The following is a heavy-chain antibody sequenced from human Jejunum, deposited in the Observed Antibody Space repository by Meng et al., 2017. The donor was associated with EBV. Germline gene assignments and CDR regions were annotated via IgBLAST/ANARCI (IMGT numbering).Heavy chain of an antibody. V-gene: IGHV4-39*07. CDR2: IYDSGTT. J-gene: IGHJ5*02. CDR1: GGSSRSSGYY. CDR3: ARAGYCSSTTCPRWFDP. Sequence: HLPRKRFAPGPVKPSEPLSPTCTVSGGSSRSSGYYWGWIRQTPGKGLKWIGSIYDSGTTYYNPSLRSRVTISVDTSKNQFSLKLNSVTAADTAVYYCARAGYCSSTTCPRWFDPWGQGTLVTVSS. D-gene: IGHD2-2*01.